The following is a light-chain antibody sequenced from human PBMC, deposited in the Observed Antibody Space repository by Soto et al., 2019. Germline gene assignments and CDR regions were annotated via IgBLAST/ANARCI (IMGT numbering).Light chain of an antibody. CDR3: AAWDDNLCGPV. CDR1: SSNIGSNP. CDR2: GSN. V-gene: IGLV1-44*01. J-gene: IGLJ2*01. Sequence: QSVLAQPPSASGTPGQRVAISCSGTSSNIGSNPVNWFQQLPGTAPKLLIYGSNQRPSGVPDRFSGSKSGTSASLAISGLQSEDEADYYCAAWDDNLCGPVFGGGTKLTVL.